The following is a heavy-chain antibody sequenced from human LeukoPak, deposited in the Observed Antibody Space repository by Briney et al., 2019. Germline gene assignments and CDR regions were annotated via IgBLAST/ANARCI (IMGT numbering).Heavy chain of an antibody. CDR2: IESKTDGGTT. Sequence: GGSLRLSCAASGFSFSDAWMSWVRQIPGKGLEWVGRIESKTDGGTTDYAAPVKGRFTISRDDSANTLYLQMNSLKSEDTAVYYCTTYGSGRKFDYWGQGILVTVSS. J-gene: IGHJ4*02. V-gene: IGHV3-15*04. CDR3: TTYGSGRKFDY. CDR1: GFSFSDAW. D-gene: IGHD3-10*01.